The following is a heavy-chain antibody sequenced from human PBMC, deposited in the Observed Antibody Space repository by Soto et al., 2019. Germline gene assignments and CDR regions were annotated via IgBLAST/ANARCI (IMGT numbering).Heavy chain of an antibody. CDR3: AKGEKWFYYYYGMDV. CDR2: ISYDGSNK. CDR1: GYTFSSYG. D-gene: IGHD3-22*01. J-gene: IGHJ6*02. V-gene: IGHV3-30*18. Sequence: PGGSLRLSCAASGYTFSSYGMHWVRQAPGKGLEWVAVISYDGSNKYYADSVKGRFTISRDNSKNTLYLQMNSLRAEDTAVYYCAKGEKWFYYYYGMDVWGQGTTLTVSS.